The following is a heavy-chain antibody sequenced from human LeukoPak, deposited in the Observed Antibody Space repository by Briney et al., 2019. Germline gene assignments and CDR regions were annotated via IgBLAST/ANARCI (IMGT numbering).Heavy chain of an antibody. J-gene: IGHJ6*02. Sequence: SETLSLTCTVSGGSISSYYWSWIRQPAGKGLEWIGRIYTSGSTNYNPSLKSRVTISVDTSKNQFSLKLSSVTAADTAVYYCARDKVTMVRGVTHIHYGMDVWGQGTTVTVSS. CDR3: ARDKVTMVRGVTHIHYGMDV. CDR2: IYTSGST. D-gene: IGHD3-10*01. V-gene: IGHV4-4*07. CDR1: GGSISSYY.